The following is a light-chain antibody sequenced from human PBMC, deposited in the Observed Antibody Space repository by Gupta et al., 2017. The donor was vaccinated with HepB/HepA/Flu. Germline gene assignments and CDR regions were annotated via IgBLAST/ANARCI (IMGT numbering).Light chain of an antibody. CDR3: AAWDDSLSGWV. Sequence: QSVLTQPPSASGTPGQRVTISCSGSSSNIGTNTVNWYQQLPGTAPKLLISYNNQRPSGVPDRFSGSKSGTSASLAISGLQAEDEADYYCAAWDDSLSGWVFGGGTKLTVL. V-gene: IGLV1-44*01. J-gene: IGLJ3*02. CDR2: YNN. CDR1: SSNIGTNT.